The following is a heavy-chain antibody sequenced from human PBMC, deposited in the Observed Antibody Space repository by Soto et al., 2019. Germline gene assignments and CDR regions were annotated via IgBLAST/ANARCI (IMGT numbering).Heavy chain of an antibody. J-gene: IGHJ4*02. CDR1: GGSISRYS. V-gene: IGHV4-59*08. CDR3: ARHGDRRRKTSFDY. Sequence: PSETLSLTCTVSGGSISRYSWSWIRQPPGKGLEWIGYIYYSGSTNYNPSLKSRVTISVDTSKNQFSLKLSSVTAADTAVYSCARHGDRRRKTSFDYWGQGTLVTVSS. D-gene: IGHD7-27*01. CDR2: IYYSGST.